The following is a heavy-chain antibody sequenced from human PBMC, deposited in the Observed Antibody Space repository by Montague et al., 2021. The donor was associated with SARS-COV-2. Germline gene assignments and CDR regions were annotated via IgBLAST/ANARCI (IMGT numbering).Heavy chain of an antibody. CDR3: ARPSYYDILTGNGGLEY. Sequence: SQRLSCAASKFSFSSYALHWVRQAPGKGLEWVAVISYVGSNQYYADSVKGRFTISRDNSKNTLYLQMSSLRAEDTAVYYCARPSYYDILTGNGGLEYWGQGTLVTVFS. J-gene: IGHJ4*02. D-gene: IGHD3-9*01. CDR1: KFSFSSYA. V-gene: IGHV3-30*04. CDR2: ISYVGSNQ.